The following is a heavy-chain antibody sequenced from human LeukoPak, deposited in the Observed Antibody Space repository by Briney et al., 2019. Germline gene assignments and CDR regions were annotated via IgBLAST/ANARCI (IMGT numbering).Heavy chain of an antibody. CDR3: ARQRGLLWFGELLPPNNFDY. D-gene: IGHD3-10*01. CDR1: GGSFSGYY. CDR2: IYYSGST. V-gene: IGHV4-34*01. J-gene: IGHJ4*02. Sequence: SETLSLTCAVYGGSFSGYYWSWTRQPPGKGLEWIGSIYYSGSTYYNPSLKSRVTISVDTSKNQFSLKLSSVTAADTAVYYCARQRGLLWFGELLPPNNFDYWGQGTLVTVSS.